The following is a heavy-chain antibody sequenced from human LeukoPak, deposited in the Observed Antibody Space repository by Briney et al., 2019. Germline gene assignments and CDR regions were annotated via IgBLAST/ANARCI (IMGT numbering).Heavy chain of an antibody. CDR1: GGTFSSYA. D-gene: IGHD6-13*01. Sequence: SVKVSCKASGGTFSSYAISWVRQAPGQGLEWMGGIIPIFGTANYAQKFQGRVTITADESTTTAYMELSSLRSEDTAVYYCARENPKTRAGYSSTWYESAFDYWGQGTLVTVSS. J-gene: IGHJ4*02. CDR2: IIPIFGTA. CDR3: ARENPKTRAGYSSTWYESAFDY. V-gene: IGHV1-69*13.